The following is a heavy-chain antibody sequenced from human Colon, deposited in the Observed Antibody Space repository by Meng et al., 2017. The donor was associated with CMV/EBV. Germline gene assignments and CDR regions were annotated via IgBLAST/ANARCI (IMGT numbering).Heavy chain of an antibody. CDR1: GLTFSSYS. CDR2: IRFDGKDQ. V-gene: IGHV3-30*02. Sequence: GGSLSLSCIASGLTFSSYSMAWVRQAPGKGLEWVAFIRFDGKDQYYSDSVKGRFTISRDNAMSTLYLQMDGLRPDDTAVYYCARDIEEVSHYDFLTGFPPFDPWGQGTLVTVSS. D-gene: IGHD3-9*01. CDR3: ARDIEEVSHYDFLTGFPPFDP. J-gene: IGHJ5*02.